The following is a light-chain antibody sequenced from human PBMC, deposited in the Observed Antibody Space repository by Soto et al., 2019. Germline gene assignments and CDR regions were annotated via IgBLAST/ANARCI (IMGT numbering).Light chain of an antibody. CDR3: QQYNNWPPWT. CDR1: QSVSSN. CDR2: GAS. V-gene: IGKV3-15*01. J-gene: IGKJ1*01. Sequence: EIVMTQSPATLSVSPGERATLSCRASQSVSSNLAWYQQKPGQAPRLLIYGASTRATGIPARFSGSGSGTEFTPTISSLQSEDFAVYYCQQYNNWPPWTVGQGTKGDIK.